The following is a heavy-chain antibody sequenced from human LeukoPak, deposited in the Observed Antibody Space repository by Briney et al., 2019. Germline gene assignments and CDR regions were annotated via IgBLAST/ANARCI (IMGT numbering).Heavy chain of an antibody. CDR3: AKVLSSDYFDY. V-gene: IGHV3-23*01. CDR1: GFTFSSHS. J-gene: IGHJ4*02. CDR2: ISGSGGST. D-gene: IGHD6-6*01. Sequence: GGSLRLSCAASGFTFSSHSMKWVRQAPGKGLEWVSAISGSGGSTYYADSVKGRFTISRDNSKNTLYLQMNSLRAEDTAVYYCAKVLSSDYFDYWGQGTLVTVSS.